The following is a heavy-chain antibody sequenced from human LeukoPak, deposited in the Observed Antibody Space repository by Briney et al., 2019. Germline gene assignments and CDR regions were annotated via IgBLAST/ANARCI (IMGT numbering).Heavy chain of an antibody. D-gene: IGHD4-17*01. J-gene: IGHJ4*02. CDR3: AKWLGDYVPGPIDY. CDR1: RFPFRSYA. CDR2: ISGSGGST. V-gene: IGHV3-23*01. Sequence: GGSLRLSCAASRFPFRSYAMSWARHAPGEGLEWVSSISGSGGSTHYGDSVKGWLTIPRDNSEHTLYLQIQSLRAEHTAIFHCAKWLGDYVPGPIDYWRQGTGVSVSS.